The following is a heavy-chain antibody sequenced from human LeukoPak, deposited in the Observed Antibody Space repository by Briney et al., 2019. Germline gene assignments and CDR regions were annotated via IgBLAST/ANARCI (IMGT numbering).Heavy chain of an antibody. CDR2: INHSGST. J-gene: IGHJ4*02. CDR1: GGSFSGYY. V-gene: IGHV4-34*01. Sequence: SETLSLTCAVYGGSFSGYYWSWIRQPPGKGLEWIGEINHSGSTNYNPSLKSRVTIPVDTSKNQFSLKLSSVTAADTAVYYCARSASGYIDYWGQGTLVTVSS. D-gene: IGHD3-3*01. CDR3: ARSASGYIDY.